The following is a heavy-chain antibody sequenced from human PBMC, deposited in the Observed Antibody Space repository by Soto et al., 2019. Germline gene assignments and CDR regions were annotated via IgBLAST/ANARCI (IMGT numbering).Heavy chain of an antibody. V-gene: IGHV3-66*01. CDR2: FYTGGST. CDR1: GFTFSSYA. CDR3: ARTRTTVTTYFDD. D-gene: IGHD4-4*01. J-gene: IGHJ4*02. Sequence: PGGSLRLSCAASGFTFSSYAMSWVRQAPGKGLEWVSVFYTGGSTYYADSVKGRFTISRDNSKNTVYLQMNNLRAEDTAVYYCARTRTTVTTYFDDWGQGTLVTVSS.